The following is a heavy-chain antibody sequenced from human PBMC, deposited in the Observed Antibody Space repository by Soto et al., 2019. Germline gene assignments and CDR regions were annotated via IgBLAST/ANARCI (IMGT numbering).Heavy chain of an antibody. V-gene: IGHV4-59*02. Sequence: QVQLQESGPGLVKPSETLSLTCSVSGDSVSSDYWIWIRQPPGKGLEWIGYIHYSGGTNYNPSRESRVTISIDTSKDHFSLKLSSVTAADTAVYYCARLTAAGTVDNWGQGTLVTVSS. CDR2: IHYSGGT. CDR3: ARLTAAGTVDN. CDR1: GDSVSSDY. J-gene: IGHJ4*02. D-gene: IGHD6-13*01.